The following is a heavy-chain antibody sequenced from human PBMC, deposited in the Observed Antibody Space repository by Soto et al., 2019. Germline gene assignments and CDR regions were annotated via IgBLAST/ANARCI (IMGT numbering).Heavy chain of an antibody. CDR1: GFTSSSYA. J-gene: IGHJ3*02. Sequence: GGSLRLSCAASGFTSSSYAMHWVRQAPGKGLEWVAVISYDGSNKYYADSVKGRFTISRDNSKNTLYLQMNSLRAEDTAVYYCARDLPYYYDSSGYPDAFDIWGQGTMVTVSS. CDR2: ISYDGSNK. D-gene: IGHD3-22*01. CDR3: ARDLPYYYDSSGYPDAFDI. V-gene: IGHV3-30-3*01.